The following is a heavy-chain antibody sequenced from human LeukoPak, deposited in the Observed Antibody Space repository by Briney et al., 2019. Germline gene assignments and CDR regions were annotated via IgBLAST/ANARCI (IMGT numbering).Heavy chain of an antibody. V-gene: IGHV3-23*01. D-gene: IGHD3-3*01. Sequence: PGGSLRLSCTASGFTLRSYAMTWVRQAPGKGLQWVSSISGSGVNTYYADSVKGRFTISRDNSRNTLYLQMRSLRAEDSAIYYCAKAWTAGYDRPYLDYWGQGTLVTVSS. CDR2: ISGSGVNT. J-gene: IGHJ4*01. CDR3: AKAWTAGYDRPYLDY. CDR1: GFTLRSYA.